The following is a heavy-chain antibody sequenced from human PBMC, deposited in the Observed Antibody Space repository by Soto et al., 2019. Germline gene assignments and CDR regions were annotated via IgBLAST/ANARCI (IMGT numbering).Heavy chain of an antibody. CDR1: GGTFSSYA. D-gene: IGHD3-22*01. CDR2: IIPIFGTA. J-gene: IGHJ6*02. CDR3: ARAGAMYYYDSSGYYPYCTDV. V-gene: IGHV1-69*13. Sequence: GASVKVSCKASGGTFSSYAISWVRQAPGQGLEWMGGIIPIFGTANYAQKFQGRVTITADESTSTAYMELSSLRSEDTGVYYCARAGAMYYYDSSGYYPYCTDVWGQGTTVTVSS.